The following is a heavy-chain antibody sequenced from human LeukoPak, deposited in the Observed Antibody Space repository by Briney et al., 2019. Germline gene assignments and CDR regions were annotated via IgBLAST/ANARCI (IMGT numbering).Heavy chain of an antibody. CDR2: ISYDGSNK. J-gene: IGHJ1*01. Sequence: GGSLRLSCAASGFTFSSYAMHWVRQAPGKGLERVAVISYDGSNKYYADSVKGRFTISRDNSKNTLYLQMNSLRAEDTAVYYCARGGIVVVPAAWFQHWGQGTLVTVSS. CDR1: GFTFSSYA. D-gene: IGHD2-2*01. V-gene: IGHV3-30-3*01. CDR3: ARGGIVVVPAAWFQH.